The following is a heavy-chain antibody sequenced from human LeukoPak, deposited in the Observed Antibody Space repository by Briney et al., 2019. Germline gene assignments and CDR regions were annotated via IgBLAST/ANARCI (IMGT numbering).Heavy chain of an antibody. Sequence: GGSLRLSCAASGFTFSSYAMNWVRQAPGKGLEWVSGLSGSSGSTNYADSVKGRFTISRDNSKNTLYLQMNSLRAEDTAVYYCAKSGGYSYAYYFDYWGQGTLVTVSS. V-gene: IGHV3-23*01. D-gene: IGHD5-18*01. CDR1: GFTFSSYA. J-gene: IGHJ4*02. CDR3: AKSGGYSYAYYFDY. CDR2: LSGSSGST.